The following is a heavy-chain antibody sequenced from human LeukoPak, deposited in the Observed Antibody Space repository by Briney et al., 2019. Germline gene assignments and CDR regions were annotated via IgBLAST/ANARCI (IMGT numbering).Heavy chain of an antibody. CDR1: GLTFSNYA. Sequence: PGGSLTLSCATSGLTFSNYAMRWVRQAPGKGLEWVSTISGRGGGTYYADSVKGRFTISRDNTKNTLYLQMNSLRGEDTAVYYCAKVKSALCTNRDFWGQGTLVTVSS. V-gene: IGHV3-23*01. CDR2: ISGRGGGT. J-gene: IGHJ4*02. CDR3: AKVKSALCTNRDF.